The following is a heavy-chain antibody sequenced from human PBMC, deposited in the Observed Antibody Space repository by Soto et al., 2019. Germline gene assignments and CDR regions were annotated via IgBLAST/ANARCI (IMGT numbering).Heavy chain of an antibody. CDR2: INHSGRT. J-gene: IGHJ6*02. CDR1: GGSFSGYY. D-gene: IGHD6-13*01. CDR3: ARVRLEQQLAYGMDV. Sequence: QVQLQQWGAGLLKPSETLSLTCAVYGGSFSGYYWCWIRQPPGKGLEGIGEINHSGRTNYNPSLKSRVTVSVDTSKNQCPLKLSSVTAADTAVYYCARVRLEQQLAYGMDVWGQGTTVTVSS. V-gene: IGHV4-34*01.